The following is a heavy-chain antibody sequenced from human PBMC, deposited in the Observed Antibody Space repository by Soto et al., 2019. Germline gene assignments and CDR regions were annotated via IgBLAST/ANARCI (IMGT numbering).Heavy chain of an antibody. J-gene: IGHJ6*02. Sequence: QVQLVESGGGVVQPGRSLRLSCAASGFTFSSYSMHWVRQAPGTGLEWVAVISYDGSDKYYADSVKGRFTISRDNSKNTLYLQMNSLRAEDTAVYYCAREAGVYGSGSYGMDVWGQGTTVTVSS. D-gene: IGHD3-10*01. CDR2: ISYDGSDK. CDR1: GFTFSSYS. CDR3: AREAGVYGSGSYGMDV. V-gene: IGHV3-30-3*01.